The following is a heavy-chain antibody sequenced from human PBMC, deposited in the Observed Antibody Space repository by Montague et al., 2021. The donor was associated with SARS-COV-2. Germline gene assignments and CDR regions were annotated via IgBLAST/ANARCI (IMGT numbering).Heavy chain of an antibody. Sequence: SETLSLTCTVSGGSISGYYWSWFRQSAGKGLEWIGRIYNSGSTSYNPSLKSRVTMSVDTSKDQFSLKLSSVTAADTAVYYCARDLGDYWGQGTLVTVSS. CDR3: ARDLGDY. V-gene: IGHV4-4*07. CDR2: IYNSGST. CDR1: GGSISGYY. J-gene: IGHJ4*02.